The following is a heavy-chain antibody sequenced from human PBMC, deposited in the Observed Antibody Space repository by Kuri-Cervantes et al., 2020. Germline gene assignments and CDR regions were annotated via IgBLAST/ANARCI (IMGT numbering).Heavy chain of an antibody. CDR2: ISYDGSNK. CDR3: ARAGRGLSGYHHYYYGMDV. V-gene: IGHV3-30*03. Sequence: LSLTCAASGFIFSSYGMHWVRQAPGKGLEWVAVISYDGSNKYYADSVKGRFTISRDNSKNTLYLQMNSLRAEDTAVYYCARAGRGLSGYHHYYYGMDVWGQGTTVTVSS. J-gene: IGHJ6*02. CDR1: GFIFSSYG. D-gene: IGHD3-22*01.